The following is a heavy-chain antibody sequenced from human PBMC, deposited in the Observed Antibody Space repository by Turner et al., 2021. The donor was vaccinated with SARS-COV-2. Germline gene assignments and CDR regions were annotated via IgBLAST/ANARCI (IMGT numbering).Heavy chain of an antibody. CDR3: AKSPFTLTVTTLDY. CDR1: GFTFSIYA. V-gene: IGHV3-23*01. D-gene: IGHD4-17*01. J-gene: IGHJ4*02. CDR2: ISGCGGST. Sequence: EVQLLESGGGLVQPGGSLRLSCAASGFTFSIYAMSWVRQAPGKGLEGVSAISGCGGSTYYADSVKGRFTISRDNSKITLYLQMNSLRAEDTAVYYCAKSPFTLTVTTLDYWGQGTLVTVSS.